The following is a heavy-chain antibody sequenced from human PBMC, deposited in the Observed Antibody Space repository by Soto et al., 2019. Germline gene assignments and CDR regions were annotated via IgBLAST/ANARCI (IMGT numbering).Heavy chain of an antibody. CDR3: ARGRYCSGGSCYSGRYYYYMDV. J-gene: IGHJ6*03. D-gene: IGHD2-15*01. CDR2: INHSGST. Sequence: SQTLSLTFAVYGGSFSGYYWSWIRQPPGKGLEWIGEINHSGSTNYNPSLKSRVTISVDTSKNQFSLKLSSVTAADTAVYYCARGRYCSGGSCYSGRYYYYMDVWGKGTTVS. V-gene: IGHV4-34*01. CDR1: GGSFSGYY.